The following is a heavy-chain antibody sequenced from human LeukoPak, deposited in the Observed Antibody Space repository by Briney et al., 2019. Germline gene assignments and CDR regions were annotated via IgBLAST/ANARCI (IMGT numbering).Heavy chain of an antibody. Sequence: GGSLRLSCAASGFTVSSNDISWVRQAPGKGLECISVIYSGGSTDYADSVKGRLTISRDNSKNTLYLQMNSLRAEDTAVYYCARVVDHDYGDYYLDYWGQGTLVTVSS. J-gene: IGHJ4*02. V-gene: IGHV3-53*01. D-gene: IGHD4-17*01. CDR3: ARVVDHDYGDYYLDY. CDR1: GFTVSSND. CDR2: IYSGGST.